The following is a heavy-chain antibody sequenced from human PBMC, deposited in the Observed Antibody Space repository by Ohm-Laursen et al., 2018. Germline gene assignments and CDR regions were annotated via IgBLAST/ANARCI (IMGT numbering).Heavy chain of an antibody. CDR3: ARGDTYGFDY. D-gene: IGHD3-10*01. V-gene: IGHV1-18*01. CDR2: ISPYSGRT. Sequence: ASVKVSCKASGYTFDSFGITWVRQAPGQGLEWMGWISPYSGRTKYALKLQGRVTMTTDTSTSTAYMDVRGLRSDDTAVYYCARGDTYGFDYWGQGTLVTVSS. CDR1: GYTFDSFG. J-gene: IGHJ4*02.